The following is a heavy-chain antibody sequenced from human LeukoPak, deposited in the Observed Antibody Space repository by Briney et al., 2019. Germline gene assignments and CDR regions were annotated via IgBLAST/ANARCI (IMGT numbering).Heavy chain of an antibody. V-gene: IGHV4-39*07. D-gene: IGHD3-9*01. CDR1: GGSISSSSYY. J-gene: IGHJ3*02. CDR2: IYYSGST. Sequence: PSETLSLTCTVSGGSISSSSYYWGWIRQPPGKGLEWIGSIYYSGSTYYNPSLKSRVTISVDTSKNQFSLKLSSVTAADTAVYYCARVVRYFDWFPPAAFDIWGQGTMVTVSS. CDR3: ARVVRYFDWFPPAAFDI.